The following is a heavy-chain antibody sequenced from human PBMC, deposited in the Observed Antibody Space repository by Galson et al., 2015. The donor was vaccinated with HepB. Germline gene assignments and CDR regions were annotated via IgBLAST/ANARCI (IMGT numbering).Heavy chain of an antibody. CDR2: INAGNGNT. CDR3: ARAYYDSSGYYYDAFDI. Sequence: SCKASGYTFTSYAMHWVRQAPGQRLAWMGWINAGNGNTKYSQKFQGRVTITRDTSASTAYMELSSLRSEDTAVYYCARAYYDSSGYYYDAFDIWGQGTMVTVSS. CDR1: GYTFTSYA. D-gene: IGHD3-22*01. J-gene: IGHJ3*02. V-gene: IGHV1-3*01.